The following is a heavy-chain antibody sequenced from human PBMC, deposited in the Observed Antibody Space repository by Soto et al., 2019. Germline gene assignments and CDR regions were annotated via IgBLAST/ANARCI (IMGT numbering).Heavy chain of an antibody. CDR2: INHSGST. Sequence: SETLSLTCAVYGGSFSGYYWSWIRQPPGKGLEWIGEINHSGSTNYNPSLKSRVTISVDTSKNQFSLKLSSVTAADTAVYYCASTGYYYDSSGYYVLFDYWGQGTMVTVSS. CDR1: GGSFSGYY. V-gene: IGHV4-34*01. CDR3: ASTGYYYDSSGYYVLFDY. J-gene: IGHJ4*02. D-gene: IGHD3-22*01.